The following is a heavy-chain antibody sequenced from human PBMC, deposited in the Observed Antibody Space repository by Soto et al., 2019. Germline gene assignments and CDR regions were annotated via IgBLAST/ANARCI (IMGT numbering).Heavy chain of an antibody. V-gene: IGHV1-3*05. J-gene: IGHJ4*02. CDR2: INAGNGNT. D-gene: IGHD4-17*01. Sequence: QVQLVQSGAEEKKPGASVKVSCKASGYTFTSYAMHWVRQAPGQRLEWMGWINAGNGNTKYSQKFQGRVTITRDTSGSTGYIEVSSLRSEDTAVDYCGSEAYGGEVYYVGQGTLVTVSS. CDR1: GYTFTSYA. CDR3: GSEAYGGEVYY.